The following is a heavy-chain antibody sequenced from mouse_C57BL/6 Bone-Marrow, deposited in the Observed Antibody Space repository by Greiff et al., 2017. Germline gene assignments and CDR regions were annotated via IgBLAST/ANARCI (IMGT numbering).Heavy chain of an antibody. V-gene: IGHV1-69*01. J-gene: IGHJ3*01. Sequence: QVQLQQPGAELVMPGASVKLSCKASGYTFTSYWMHWVKQRPGQGLEWIGEIDPSDSYTNYNQKFKGKSTLTVYKSSSTAYMQLSSLTSEDSAVYYCARGLGAYWGQGTMVTVSA. CDR1: GYTFTSYW. CDR2: IDPSDSYT. CDR3: ARGLGAY. D-gene: IGHD3-1*01.